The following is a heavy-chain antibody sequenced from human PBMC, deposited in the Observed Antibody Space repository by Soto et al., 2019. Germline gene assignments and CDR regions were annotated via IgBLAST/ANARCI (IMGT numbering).Heavy chain of an antibody. J-gene: IGHJ4*02. CDR1: GFTFSGFD. CDR2: IGTAGDT. V-gene: IGHV3-13*01. Sequence: GGSLRFSCEACGFTFSGFDMHWVRQPTGKGLEWVSSIGTAGDTYYAVSVKGRFTISRDNAKNSLSLQMNSLRAGDMAVYFCAKSQEIGTHFFDSWGQGTQVTVSS. CDR3: AKSQEIGTHFFDS. D-gene: IGHD6-13*01.